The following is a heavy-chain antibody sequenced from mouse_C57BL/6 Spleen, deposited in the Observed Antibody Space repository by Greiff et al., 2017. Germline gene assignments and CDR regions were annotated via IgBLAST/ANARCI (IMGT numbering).Heavy chain of an antibody. J-gene: IGHJ4*01. Sequence: VKLMESGPGLVAPSQSLSITCTVSGFSLTSYAISWVRQPPGKGLEWLGVIWTGGGTNYNSALKSRLSISKDNSKSQVFLKMNSLQTDDTARYYCARNWRIYYDYDSYAMDYWGQGTSVTVSS. CDR3: ARNWRIYYDYDSYAMDY. V-gene: IGHV2-9-1*01. CDR2: IWTGGGT. D-gene: IGHD2-4*01. CDR1: GFSLTSYA.